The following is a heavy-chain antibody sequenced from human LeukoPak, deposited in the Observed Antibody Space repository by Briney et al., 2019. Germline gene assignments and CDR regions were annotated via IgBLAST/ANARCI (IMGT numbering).Heavy chain of an antibody. Sequence: GGSLRLSCAASGFTFSSYGMHWVRQAPGKGPVWVSRIRSDGSSADYADSVKGRFTISRDNAKNTLYLQMNSLRAEDTAVYYCAREQGYYSVPGYWGQGTQVTVSS. D-gene: IGHD3-22*01. CDR1: GFTFSSYG. V-gene: IGHV3-74*01. CDR3: AREQGYYSVPGY. J-gene: IGHJ4*02. CDR2: IRSDGSSA.